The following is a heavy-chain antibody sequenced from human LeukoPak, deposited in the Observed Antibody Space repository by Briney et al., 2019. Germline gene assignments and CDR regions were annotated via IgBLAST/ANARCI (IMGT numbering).Heavy chain of an antibody. Sequence: PGGSLRLSCAASGFTLSSYAMSWVRQAPGKGLEWVSAMSGSGGSTYYADSVKGRFTISRDNSKNTLYLQMNSLRAEDTAVYYCAKVSRDIVVVPAAITPQNWFDPWGQGTLVTVSS. CDR1: GFTLSSYA. V-gene: IGHV3-23*01. D-gene: IGHD2-2*01. J-gene: IGHJ5*02. CDR2: MSGSGGST. CDR3: AKVSRDIVVVPAAITPQNWFDP.